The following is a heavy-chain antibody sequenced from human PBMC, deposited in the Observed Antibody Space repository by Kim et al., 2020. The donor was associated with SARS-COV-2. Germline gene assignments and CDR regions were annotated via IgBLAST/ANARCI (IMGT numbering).Heavy chain of an antibody. CDR2: IYSGGST. CDR3: ARDGYSSSWHLGGAFDI. D-gene: IGHD6-13*01. V-gene: IGHV3-66*01. Sequence: GGSLRLSCAASGFTVSSNYMSWVRQAPGKGLEWVSVIYSGGSTYYADSVKGRFTISRDNSKNTLYLQMNSLRAEDTAVYYCARDGYSSSWHLGGAFDIWGQGTMVTVSS. J-gene: IGHJ3*02. CDR1: GFTVSSNY.